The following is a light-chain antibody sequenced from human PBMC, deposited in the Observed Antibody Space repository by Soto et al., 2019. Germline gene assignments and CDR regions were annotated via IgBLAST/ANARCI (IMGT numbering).Light chain of an antibody. CDR3: CSYAGSYTYV. CDR2: DVS. Sequence: QSVLTQPRSVSGSPGQSVTISCTGTSSDVGGYNYVSWYQQHPGKAPKLMIYDVSKRPSGVPDRFSGSKSGNTASLTISGLQAEDEVDYYCCSYAGSYTYVFGTGTKV. J-gene: IGLJ1*01. V-gene: IGLV2-11*01. CDR1: SSDVGGYNY.